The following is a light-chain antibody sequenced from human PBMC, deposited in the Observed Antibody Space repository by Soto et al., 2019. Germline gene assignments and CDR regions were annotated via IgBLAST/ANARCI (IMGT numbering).Light chain of an antibody. CDR3: QQYDISPWT. V-gene: IGKV3-20*01. Sequence: EIVLTQSPDTLSLSPGERATISCRASQSVPNNYLAWYLQKPGQAPKVLIYAAYNRATGIPDRFSGSGSGTDFTLTIIRLEPEDFAVYYCQQYDISPWTFGQGTKVDIK. CDR2: AAY. CDR1: QSVPNNY. J-gene: IGKJ1*01.